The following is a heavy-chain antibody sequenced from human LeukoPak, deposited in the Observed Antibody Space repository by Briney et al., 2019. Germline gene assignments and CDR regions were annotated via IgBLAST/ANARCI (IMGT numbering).Heavy chain of an antibody. Sequence: GGSLRLSCAASGFAFSSYAMSWVRQAPGKGLEWVSAISGSGGSTYYADSVKGRFTISRDNSKNTLYLQMNSLRAEDTAVYYCAEPEGGYYDIRPDWGQGTLVTVSS. J-gene: IGHJ4*02. CDR1: GFAFSSYA. V-gene: IGHV3-23*01. CDR3: AEPEGGYYDIRPD. CDR2: ISGSGGST. D-gene: IGHD3-22*01.